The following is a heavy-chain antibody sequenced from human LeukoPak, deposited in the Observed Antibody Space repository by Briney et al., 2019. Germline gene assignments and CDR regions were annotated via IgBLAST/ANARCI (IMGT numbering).Heavy chain of an antibody. D-gene: IGHD2-15*01. CDR1: GFTFSSYS. CDR2: ISSSSSYI. J-gene: IGHJ3*02. Sequence: GGSLRLSCAASGFTFSSYSMNWVRQAPGKGLEWVSSISSSSSYIYYADSVKGRFTISRDNAKNSLYLQMNSLRAEDTAVYYCSRRYCSGGSCYPRDAFDIWGQGTMVTVSS. V-gene: IGHV3-21*01. CDR3: SRRYCSGGSCYPRDAFDI.